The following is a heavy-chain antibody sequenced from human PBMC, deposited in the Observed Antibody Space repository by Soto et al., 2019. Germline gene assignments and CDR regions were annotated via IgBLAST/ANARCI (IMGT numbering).Heavy chain of an antibody. CDR2: IDPSDSQT. CDR1: GYSFAGYW. Sequence: GESLKISCKGSGYSFAGYWITWVRQKPGKGLEWMGRIDPSDSQTYYSPSFRGHVTISVTKSITTVFLQWSSLRASDTAMYYCARQIYDSDTGPNFQYYFDSWGQGTPVTISS. D-gene: IGHD3-22*01. V-gene: IGHV5-10-1*01. J-gene: IGHJ4*02. CDR3: ARQIYDSDTGPNFQYYFDS.